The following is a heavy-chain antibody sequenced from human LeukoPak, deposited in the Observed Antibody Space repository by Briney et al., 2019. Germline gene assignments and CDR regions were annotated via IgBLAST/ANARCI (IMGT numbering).Heavy chain of an antibody. J-gene: IGHJ6*02. CDR2: ISGSGGST. Sequence: GGSLRLSCAASGFTFSSYAMSWVGQAPGKGLEWVSAISGSGGSTYYADSVKGRLTISRENSKKTLYLQMNSLRVEDTAVYYCAKDNVGSSWNYYDVMDVWGQGTTVTVSS. CDR3: AKDNVGSSWNYYDVMDV. V-gene: IGHV3-23*01. CDR1: GFTFSSYA. D-gene: IGHD6-13*01.